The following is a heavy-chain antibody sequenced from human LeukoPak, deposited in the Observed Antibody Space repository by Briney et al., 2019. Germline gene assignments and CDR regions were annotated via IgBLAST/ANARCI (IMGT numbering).Heavy chain of an antibody. CDR3: ATLRTMIRPDFDN. V-gene: IGHV3-11*01. CDR1: GFIFSDYY. Sequence: PGGSLRLSCAASGFIFSDYYMIWIRQAPGKGLEWLSYISSSGSSIYYAESVRGRFTISRDNTKNSLYLHMNSLRAEDTAVYYCATLRTMIRPDFDNWGQGTLVTVSS. D-gene: IGHD3-22*01. CDR2: ISSSGSSI. J-gene: IGHJ4*02.